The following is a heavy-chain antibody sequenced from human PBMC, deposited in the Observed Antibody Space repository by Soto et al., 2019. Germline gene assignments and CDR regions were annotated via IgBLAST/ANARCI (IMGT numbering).Heavy chain of an antibody. Sequence: PGGSLRLSCAASGFTFSSSAMTWVRQAPGKGLEWVSTISGSGGSTYYAESVKGRFTISRDNSKNTLYLQMNSVRAEDSAVYYCAKASKTTVTTAFDYWGQGTLVTVSS. V-gene: IGHV3-23*01. CDR2: ISGSGGST. D-gene: IGHD4-17*01. J-gene: IGHJ4*02. CDR3: AKASKTTVTTAFDY. CDR1: GFTFSSSA.